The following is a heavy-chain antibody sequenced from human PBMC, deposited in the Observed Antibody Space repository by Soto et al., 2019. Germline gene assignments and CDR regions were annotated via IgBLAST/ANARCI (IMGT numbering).Heavy chain of an antibody. Sequence: GGSLRLSCAASGFTFSSYAMHWVRQAPGKGLEWVAVISYDGSNKYYADSVKGRFTISRDNSKNTLYLQMNSLRAEDTAVYYCARDDGGGSCSYWGRGTLVTVSS. CDR1: GFTFSSYA. CDR3: ARDDGGGSCSY. J-gene: IGHJ4*02. CDR2: ISYDGSNK. D-gene: IGHD2-15*01. V-gene: IGHV3-30*04.